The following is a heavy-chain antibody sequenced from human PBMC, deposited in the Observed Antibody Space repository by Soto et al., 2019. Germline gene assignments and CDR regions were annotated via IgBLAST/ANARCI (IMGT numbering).Heavy chain of an antibody. CDR1: GGSISSYY. CDR2: IYYSGST. D-gene: IGHD1-26*01. J-gene: IGHJ4*02. Sequence: PSETLSLTCTVSGGSISSYYWSWIRQPPGRGLECIGYIYYSGSTNYNPSLKSRVTISIDTSRNQFSLRLSSVTAADTAVYYCARVGYFGGQTIFDYWGQGTLVTVSS. CDR3: ARVGYFGGQTIFDY. V-gene: IGHV4-59*01.